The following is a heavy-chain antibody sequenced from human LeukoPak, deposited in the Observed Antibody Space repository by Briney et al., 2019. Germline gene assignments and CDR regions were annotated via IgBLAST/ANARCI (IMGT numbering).Heavy chain of an antibody. Sequence: GGSLRLSCAASGFTFSSYGMHWVRQAPGKGLEWVAVISYDGSNKYYADSVKGRFTISRDNSKNTLYLQMNSLRAEDTAVYYCAKDVAVAGPYYFDYWGQGTLVTVSS. CDR2: ISYDGSNK. V-gene: IGHV3-30*18. CDR1: GFTFSSYG. CDR3: AKDVAVAGPYYFDY. D-gene: IGHD6-19*01. J-gene: IGHJ4*02.